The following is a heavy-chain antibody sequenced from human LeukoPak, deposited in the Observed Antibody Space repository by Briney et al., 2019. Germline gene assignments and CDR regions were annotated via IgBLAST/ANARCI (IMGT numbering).Heavy chain of an antibody. CDR3: ARGYCSGGSCYELDY. CDR1: GFTFSSYW. Sequence: GGSLRLSCAVSGFTFSSYWMHWVRQAPGKGLVWVSRINSDGSSTSYADSVKGRFTISRDNAKNTLYLQMSSLRAEDTAVYYCARGYCSGGSCYELDYWGQGTLVTVSS. V-gene: IGHV3-74*01. D-gene: IGHD2-15*01. J-gene: IGHJ4*02. CDR2: INSDGSST.